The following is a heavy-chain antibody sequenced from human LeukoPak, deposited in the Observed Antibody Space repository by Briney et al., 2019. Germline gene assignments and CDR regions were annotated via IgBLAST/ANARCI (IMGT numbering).Heavy chain of an antibody. CDR1: GFTFSSYS. V-gene: IGHV3-48*04. Sequence: GGSLRLSCAASGFTFSSYSMNWVRQAPGKGLEWVSYISSSSSTIYYADSVKGRFTISRDNAKNSLYLQMNGLRAEDTAVYYCARDKDRDFYYFDYWGQGTLVTVSS. CDR3: ARDKDRDFYYFDY. CDR2: ISSSSSTI. D-gene: IGHD2-21*02. J-gene: IGHJ4*02.